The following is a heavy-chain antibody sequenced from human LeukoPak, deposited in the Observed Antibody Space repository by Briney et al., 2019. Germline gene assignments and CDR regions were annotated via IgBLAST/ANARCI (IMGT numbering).Heavy chain of an antibody. CDR2: INPNTGVT. Sequence: ASVKVSCKASGYSFTVYYIHWVRQAPGQGLEWMGRINPNTGVTDYAQKFQGRVTVTRDTSIGTVSMDLRLRSDDTAVYYCARGPIAVAGTFWVYWGQGTLVTVSS. D-gene: IGHD6-19*01. CDR3: ARGPIAVAGTFWVY. J-gene: IGHJ4*02. CDR1: GYSFTVYY. V-gene: IGHV1-2*06.